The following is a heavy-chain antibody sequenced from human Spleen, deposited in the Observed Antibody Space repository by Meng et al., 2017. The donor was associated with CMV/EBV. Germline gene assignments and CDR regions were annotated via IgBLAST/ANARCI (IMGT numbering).Heavy chain of an antibody. V-gene: IGHV3-74*01. CDR3: VASPDYGMDV. CDR2: IKSDGSGT. D-gene: IGHD2-2*01. CDR1: GFTFRSHW. Sequence: GGSLRLSCAGSGFTFRSHWMHWVRQPPGKGIVWVSRIKSDGSGTNYADSVKGRFTISTDNAKHTLHLQMNSLRAEDTAVYYCVASPDYGMDVWGQGTTVTVSS. J-gene: IGHJ6*02.